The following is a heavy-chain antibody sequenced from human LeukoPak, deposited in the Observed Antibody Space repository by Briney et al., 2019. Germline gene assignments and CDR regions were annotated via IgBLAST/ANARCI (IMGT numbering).Heavy chain of an antibody. V-gene: IGHV1-18*04. Sequence: ASVKVSCKASGYTFTSYGISWVRQAPGQGLEWMGWISAYNGNTNYAQKLQGRVTTTTDTSTSTAYMELRSLRSDDTAVYYCARTTYYYGSGSYRFDYWGQGTLVTVSS. J-gene: IGHJ4*02. CDR2: ISAYNGNT. CDR1: GYTFTSYG. D-gene: IGHD3-10*01. CDR3: ARTTYYYGSGSYRFDY.